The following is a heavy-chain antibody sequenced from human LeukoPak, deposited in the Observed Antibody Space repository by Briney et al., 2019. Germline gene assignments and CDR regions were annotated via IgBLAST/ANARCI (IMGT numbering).Heavy chain of an antibody. V-gene: IGHV3-30*04. CDR2: ISYDGSNK. CDR1: GFTFSSYA. J-gene: IGHJ4*02. CDR3: ARDYSFHTYFDY. Sequence: GGSLRLSCAASGFTFSSYAMHWVRQAPGKVLEWVAVISYDGSNKYYADSVKGRFTISRDNSKNTLYLQMNSLRAEDTAVYYCARDYSFHTYFDYWGQGTLVTVSS. D-gene: IGHD2-21*01.